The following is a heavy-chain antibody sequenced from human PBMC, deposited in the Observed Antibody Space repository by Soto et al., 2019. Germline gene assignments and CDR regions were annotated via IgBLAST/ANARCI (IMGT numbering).Heavy chain of an antibody. D-gene: IGHD5-18*01. CDR1: GYTFTSYG. J-gene: IGHJ4*02. V-gene: IGHV1-18*01. CDR3: ASSLLVGYGLEGESD. CDR2: ISAYNGNT. Sequence: QVQLVQSGAEVKKPGASVKVSCKASGYTFTSYGISWVRQAPGQGLEWMGWISAYNGNTNYAQKLQGRVTMTTHTSTSTAYMGLRSLESDDTAVYYCASSLLVGYGLEGESDWGQGTLVTVYS.